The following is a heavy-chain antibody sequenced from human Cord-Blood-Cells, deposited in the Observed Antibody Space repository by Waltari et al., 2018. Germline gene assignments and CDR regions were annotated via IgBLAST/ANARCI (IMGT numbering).Heavy chain of an antibody. CDR2: INAGNGNT. Sequence: QVQLVQSGAEVKKPGASVKVSCKASGYNFTSYAMHWVRQAPGQRLEWMGWINAGNGNTKYSQKFQGRVTITRDTSASTAYMELSSLRSEDTAVYYCARDQYDSSGYYYYWGQGTLVTVSS. CDR3: ARDQYDSSGYYYY. J-gene: IGHJ4*02. V-gene: IGHV1-3*01. D-gene: IGHD3-22*01. CDR1: GYNFTSYA.